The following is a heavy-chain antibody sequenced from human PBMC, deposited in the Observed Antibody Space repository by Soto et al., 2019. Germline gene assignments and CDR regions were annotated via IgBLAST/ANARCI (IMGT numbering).Heavy chain of an antibody. V-gene: IGHV3-7*03. CDR2: IRQDGGDK. CDR3: ARIDCGGNCYSRSWYFDI. CDR1: GFTFSNYW. J-gene: IGHJ2*01. D-gene: IGHD2-21*02. Sequence: EVQLVESGGGLVQPGGSLRLSCVASGFTFSNYWMDWVRQAPGKGLEWVANIRQDGGDKRDLDSVKGRFTISRDNAQNSLYLQMNSLRAEDTAVYYCARIDCGGNCYSRSWYFDIWGRGTLVTVSS.